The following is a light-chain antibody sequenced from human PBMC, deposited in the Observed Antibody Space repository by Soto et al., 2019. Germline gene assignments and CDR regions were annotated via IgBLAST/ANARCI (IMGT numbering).Light chain of an antibody. CDR2: KAA. CDR1: QSISSW. CDR3: QQYNSYSEA. V-gene: IGKV1-5*03. J-gene: IGKJ1*01. Sequence: DIQMTQSPSTLSASVGDRVTITCRASQSISSWWAWYQQKPGRAPKLLIYKAASLESGVTSKFSGSGSGTEFTLTISSLQADDFATYYCQQYNSYSEAFGQGTKVDI.